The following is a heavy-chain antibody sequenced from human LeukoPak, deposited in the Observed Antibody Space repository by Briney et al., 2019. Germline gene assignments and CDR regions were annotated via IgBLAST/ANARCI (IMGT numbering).Heavy chain of an antibody. CDR3: AKDRGYSSGLFDY. CDR2: ISGSGGST. J-gene: IGHJ4*02. CDR1: GFTFSSYA. D-gene: IGHD5-18*01. Sequence: GGSLRLSCAASGFTFSSYAMSWVRQAQGKGLEWVSAISGSGGSTYYADSVKGRFTISRDNSKNTLYLQMNSLRAEDTAVYYCAKDRGYSSGLFDYWGQGTLVTVSS. V-gene: IGHV3-23*01.